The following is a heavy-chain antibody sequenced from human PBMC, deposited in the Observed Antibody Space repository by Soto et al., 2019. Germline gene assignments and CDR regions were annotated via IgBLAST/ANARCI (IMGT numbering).Heavy chain of an antibody. CDR3: AKEKNRVFDY. CDR2: ITWDGGST. Sequence: EVPLVVSGGLVVRPGGSLRLSCAASGFTFDDYSMHWVRQPPGKGLEWVSLITWDGGSTFYSDSVKGRFTISRDNSKNSLVLQMNSLTTEDTALYYCAKEKNRVFDYWGQGTLVTVSS. J-gene: IGHJ4*02. CDR1: GFTFDDYS. V-gene: IGHV3-43*01.